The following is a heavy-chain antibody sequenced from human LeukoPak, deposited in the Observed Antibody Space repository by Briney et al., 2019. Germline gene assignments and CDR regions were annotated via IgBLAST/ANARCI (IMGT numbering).Heavy chain of an antibody. CDR1: GFTFGSYA. CDR2: SGSGGST. CDR3: AKSSTVVTTYFDY. J-gene: IGHJ4*02. V-gene: IGHV3-23*01. Sequence: GGSLRLSCAASGFTFGSYAMSWVRQAPGKGLEWVSGSGSGGSTYYADSVKGRFTISRDNSKNTLYLQMNSLRAEDTAVYYCAKSSTVVTTYFDYWGQGTLVTVSS. D-gene: IGHD4-23*01.